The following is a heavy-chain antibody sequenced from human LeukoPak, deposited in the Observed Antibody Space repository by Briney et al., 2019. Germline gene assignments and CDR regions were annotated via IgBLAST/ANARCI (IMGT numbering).Heavy chain of an antibody. V-gene: IGHV3-33*01. CDR2: IWYDGSNK. D-gene: IGHD5-18*01. CDR1: GFTFSSYG. CDR3: AREGALGSYGLYYYYGMDV. J-gene: IGHJ6*02. Sequence: PGGSLRLSCAASGFTFSSYGMHWVRQAPGKGLEWVAVIWYDGSNKYYADSVKGRFTISRDNSKNTLYLQMNSLRAEDTAVYYCAREGALGSYGLYYYYGMDVWGQGTTVTVSS.